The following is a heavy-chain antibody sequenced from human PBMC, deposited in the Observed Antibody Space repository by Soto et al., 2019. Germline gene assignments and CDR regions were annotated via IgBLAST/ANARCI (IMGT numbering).Heavy chain of an antibody. Sequence: GESLKISGKGSGYSLDVYWITWVRRKPGKGLEWMGRIDPSDSQTYYSPSFRGHVTISATKSITTVFLQWSSLRASDTAMYYCARXIYDSDTGPNFQYYFDSWGQGTPVTVSS. CDR1: GYSLDVYW. J-gene: IGHJ4*02. CDR2: IDPSDSQT. D-gene: IGHD3-22*01. V-gene: IGHV5-10-1*01. CDR3: ARXIYDSDTGPNFQYYFDS.